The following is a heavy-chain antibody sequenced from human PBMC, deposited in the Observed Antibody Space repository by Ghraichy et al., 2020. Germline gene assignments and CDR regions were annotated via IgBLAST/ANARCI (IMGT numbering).Heavy chain of an antibody. CDR3: ARPATVTNGLFAFDI. J-gene: IGHJ3*02. Sequence: GGSLRLSCAASGFPFNTYAMSWVRQAPGKGLEWVSAISGRGDKSYYADSVKGRLTISRDNSKNTLYLQMSSLRAEDTAVYYCARPATVTNGLFAFDIWGQGTMVTVSS. V-gene: IGHV3-23*01. D-gene: IGHD4-11*01. CDR1: GFPFNTYA. CDR2: ISGRGDKS.